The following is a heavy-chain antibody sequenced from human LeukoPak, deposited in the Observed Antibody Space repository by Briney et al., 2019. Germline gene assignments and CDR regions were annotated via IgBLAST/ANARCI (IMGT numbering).Heavy chain of an antibody. CDR2: IIPILGIA. CDR1: GGTFSIYA. Sequence: SVKVSCKASGGTFSIYAISWVRQAPGQGLEWMGRIIPILGIANYAQKFQGRVTITADKSTGTAYMELSSLRSEDTAVYYCARDSGQYGMDVWGQGTTVTVSS. V-gene: IGHV1-69*04. CDR3: ARDSGQYGMDV. J-gene: IGHJ6*02.